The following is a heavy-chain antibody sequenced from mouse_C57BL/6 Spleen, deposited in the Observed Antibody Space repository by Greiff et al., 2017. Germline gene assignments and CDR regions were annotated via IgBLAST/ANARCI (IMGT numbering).Heavy chain of an antibody. J-gene: IGHJ2*01. V-gene: IGHV5-6*02. CDR3: ARRGYSNSGCFDY. CDR2: ISSGGSYT. CDR1: GFTFSSYG. Sequence: EVKLVESGGDLVKPGGSLKLSCAASGFTFSSYGMSWVRQTPDKRLEWVATISSGGSYTYYPDSVEGRFTISRDNAKNTLYLQMSSLKSEDTAMYYCARRGYSNSGCFDYWGQGTTLTVSS. D-gene: IGHD2-5*01.